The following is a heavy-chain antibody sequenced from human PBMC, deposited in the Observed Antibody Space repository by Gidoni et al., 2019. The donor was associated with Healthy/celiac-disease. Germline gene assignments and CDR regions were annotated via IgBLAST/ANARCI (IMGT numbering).Heavy chain of an antibody. Sequence: EVQLLESGGGLVQPGGSLRLSCAASGFPFSSYAVSWVRPAPGKGLEWFSAISGSGGSTYYADSVKGRFTISRDNSKNTLYLQMNSLRAEDTAVYYCAVVVPARNWFDPWGQGTLVTVSS. CDR3: AVVVPARNWFDP. D-gene: IGHD2-2*01. CDR2: ISGSGGST. V-gene: IGHV3-23*01. CDR1: GFPFSSYA. J-gene: IGHJ5*02.